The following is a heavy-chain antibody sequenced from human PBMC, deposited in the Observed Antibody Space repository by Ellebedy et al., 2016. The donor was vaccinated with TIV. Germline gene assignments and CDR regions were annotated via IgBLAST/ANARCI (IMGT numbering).Heavy chain of an antibody. D-gene: IGHD3-16*01. J-gene: IGHJ5*02. CDR2: ISSSSSTI. V-gene: IGHV3-48*02. Sequence: GGSLRLXXAASGFTFSSYWMHWVRQAPGKGLEWVSYISSSSSTIYYADSVKGRFTISRDNAKNSLYLQMNSLRDEDTAVYYCAREVAGGEVGRLDPWGPGTLVIVSS. CDR1: GFTFSSYW. CDR3: AREVAGGEVGRLDP.